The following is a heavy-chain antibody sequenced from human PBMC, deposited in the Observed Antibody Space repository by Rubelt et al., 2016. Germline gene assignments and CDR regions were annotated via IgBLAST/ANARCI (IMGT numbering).Heavy chain of an antibody. D-gene: IGHD1-26*01. CDR1: GYSISSGYY. Sequence: QVQLQESGPRLVQPSETLSLTCTVSGYSISSGYYWGWIRQPPGKGLEWIGSIYNTGTTYYNPSLKGRITISVDTSKNQYSMKLNSVTAADTALYYCVKMIVGATGDWGQGTQVTVSS. CDR2: IYNTGTT. CDR3: VKMIVGATGD. V-gene: IGHV4-38-2*02. J-gene: IGHJ4*02.